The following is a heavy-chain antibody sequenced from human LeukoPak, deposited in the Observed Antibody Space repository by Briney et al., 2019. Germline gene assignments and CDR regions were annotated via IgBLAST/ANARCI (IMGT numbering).Heavy chain of an antibody. J-gene: IGHJ4*02. CDR2: ISTYNGNT. CDR3: ASDQPGITAAGRSPAYDY. V-gene: IGHV1-18*01. CDR1: VYTFTNYG. Sequence: ASVTVSVKCSVYTFTNYGINWVRQAPGQGLEGMGWISTYNGNTNYAPKLQGRVTMTTDTSTSTAFMELRSLTSDDTAVYFCASDQPGITAAGRSPAYDYWGQGTLVTVSS. D-gene: IGHD6-25*01.